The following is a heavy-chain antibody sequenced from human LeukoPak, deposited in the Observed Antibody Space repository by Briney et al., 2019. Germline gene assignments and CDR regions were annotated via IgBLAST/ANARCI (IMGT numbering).Heavy chain of an antibody. D-gene: IGHD5-18*01. Sequence: SETLSLTCAVYGGSFSGYYWSWIRQPPGKGLEWIGEINHSGSTYYNPSLKSRVTISVDRSKNQFSLKLSSVTAADTAVYYCARDDLDTAMVSRGMDVWGQGTTVTVSS. CDR2: INHSGST. CDR3: ARDDLDTAMVSRGMDV. J-gene: IGHJ6*02. V-gene: IGHV4-34*01. CDR1: GGSFSGYY.